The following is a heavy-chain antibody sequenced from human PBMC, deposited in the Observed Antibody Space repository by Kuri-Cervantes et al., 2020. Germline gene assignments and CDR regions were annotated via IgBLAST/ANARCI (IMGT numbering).Heavy chain of an antibody. J-gene: IGHJ4*02. Sequence: ASVKVSCKASGYTFTSYDINWVRQATGQGLEWMGWMNPNSGNTGYAQKFQGRVTMTRNTSISTAYMELSSLKAEDTAVYYCAREGAVAGTVKGFDFDYWGQGTLVTVSS. CDR2: MNPNSGNT. CDR3: AREGAVAGTVKGFDFDY. CDR1: GYTFTSYD. V-gene: IGHV1-8*01. D-gene: IGHD6-19*01.